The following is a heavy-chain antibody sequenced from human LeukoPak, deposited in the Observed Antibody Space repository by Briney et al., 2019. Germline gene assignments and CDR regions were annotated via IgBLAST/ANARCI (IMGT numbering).Heavy chain of an antibody. CDR3: ARARGYFDL. CDR2: TYYSAEWNN. J-gene: IGHJ2*01. V-gene: IGHV6-1*01. Sequence: SQALSLTCAISGDSVSSNSAAWSWIRQSPSRGLEWLGGTYYSAEWNNNYAISVKSRITINPDTYKNQFSLQLNSVTPEDTGVYYCARARGYFDLWGRGTLVTVSS. CDR1: GDSVSSNSAA. D-gene: IGHD3-10*01.